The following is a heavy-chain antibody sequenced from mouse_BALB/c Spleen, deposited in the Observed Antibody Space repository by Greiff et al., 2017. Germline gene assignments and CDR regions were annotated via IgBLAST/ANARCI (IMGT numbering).Heavy chain of an antibody. Sequence: EVKLMESGGGLVQPGGSLKLSCAASGFTFSSYGMSWVRQTPDKRLEWVATISSGGSYTYYPDSVKGRFTISRDNAKNTLYLQMSSLKSEDTAMYDCARQYYYGSSPWFAYWGQGTLVTVSA. CDR2: ISSGGSYT. CDR3: ARQYYYGSSPWFAY. D-gene: IGHD1-1*01. CDR1: GFTFSSYG. V-gene: IGHV5-6*03. J-gene: IGHJ3*01.